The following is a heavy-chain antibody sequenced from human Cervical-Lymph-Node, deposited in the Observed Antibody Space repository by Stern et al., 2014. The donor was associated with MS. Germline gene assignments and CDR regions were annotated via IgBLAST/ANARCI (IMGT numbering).Heavy chain of an antibody. Sequence: QVQLVQSGAEVKKPGASVKVSCKASGYTFTSYAMHWVRQAPGQRLEWMGWINAGNGNTKYSQKFQGRVTITRDTYASTAYMELSSLRSEDTAVYYCARAIRDFWSGSEHGWFDPWGQGTLFTVSS. V-gene: IGHV1-3*01. CDR3: ARAIRDFWSGSEHGWFDP. CDR1: GYTFTSYA. D-gene: IGHD3-3*01. CDR2: INAGNGNT. J-gene: IGHJ5*02.